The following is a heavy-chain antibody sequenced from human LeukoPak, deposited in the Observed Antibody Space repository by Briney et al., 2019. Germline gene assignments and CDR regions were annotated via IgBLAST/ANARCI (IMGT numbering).Heavy chain of an antibody. CDR2: IGSDVRT. Sequence: QPGGSLRLSCEASGFTFSSNAMSWVRQAPGKGLEWVSGIGSDVRTHYADSVKGRFTISRDNSKNTMYLQMNNLRAEDTAVYYCAKDLIGWLFDYWGQGTLVTVSS. D-gene: IGHD3-22*01. CDR3: AKDLIGWLFDY. V-gene: IGHV3-23*01. J-gene: IGHJ4*02. CDR1: GFTFSSNA.